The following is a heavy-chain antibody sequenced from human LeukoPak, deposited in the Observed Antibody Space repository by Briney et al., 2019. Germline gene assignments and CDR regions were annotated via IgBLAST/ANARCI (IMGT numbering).Heavy chain of an antibody. CDR2: IDYSGST. V-gene: IGHV4-59*11. CDR3: ARLIDNDNSGDADTFDL. Sequence: PSETLSLTCTVSGGSMRSHYWSWIRQTPGKGLEWIGYIDYSGSTRYNPSLQSRVTISVDTSKNQFSLKLTSVTATDTAVYYCARLIDNDNSGDADTFDLWGQGPVVTVFS. D-gene: IGHD3-22*01. J-gene: IGHJ3*01. CDR1: GGSMRSHY.